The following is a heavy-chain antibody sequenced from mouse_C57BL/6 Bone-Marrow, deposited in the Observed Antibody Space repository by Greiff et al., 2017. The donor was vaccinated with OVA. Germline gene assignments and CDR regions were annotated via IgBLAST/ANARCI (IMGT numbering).Heavy chain of an antibody. V-gene: IGHV1-69*01. CDR1: GYTFTSYW. J-gene: IGHJ1*03. D-gene: IGHD2-2*01. CDR3: AREGYYWYVDV. Sequence: VQLQQPGAELVMPGASVKLSCKASGYTFTSYWTHWVKQRPGQGLEWIGEIDPSDSYTNYNQKFKGKSTLTVDKSYSTAYMQLSRLTSEDSAVYDCAREGYYWYVDVWGTGTTVTVSS. CDR2: IDPSDSYT.